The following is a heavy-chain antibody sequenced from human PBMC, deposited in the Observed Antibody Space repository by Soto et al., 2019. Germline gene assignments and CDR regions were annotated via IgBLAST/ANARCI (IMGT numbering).Heavy chain of an antibody. CDR1: GYTFTGYY. V-gene: IGHV1-2*04. CDR3: ASWDDYGSGPYYYYGMDG. Sequence: GASVKVSCKASGYTFTGYYMHWVRQAPGQGLEWMGWINPNSGGTNYAQKFQGWVTMTRDTSISTAYMELSRLRSEDTAVYYCASWDDYGSGPYYYYGMDGWGQGNTVTFSS. J-gene: IGHJ6*02. D-gene: IGHD3-10*01. CDR2: INPNSGGT.